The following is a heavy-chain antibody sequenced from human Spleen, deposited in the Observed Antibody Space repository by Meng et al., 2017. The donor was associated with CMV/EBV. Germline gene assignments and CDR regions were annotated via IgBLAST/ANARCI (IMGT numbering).Heavy chain of an antibody. CDR2: INPSGGST. Sequence: ASVKVSCKASGYTFTGYDISWVRQATGQGLEWMGIINPSGGSTSYAQKFQGRVTMTRDTSTSTVYMELSSLRSEDTAVYYCAREVVGGALDYWGQGTLVTVSS. CDR3: AREVVGGALDY. CDR1: GYTFTGYD. V-gene: IGHV1-46*01. J-gene: IGHJ4*02. D-gene: IGHD1-26*01.